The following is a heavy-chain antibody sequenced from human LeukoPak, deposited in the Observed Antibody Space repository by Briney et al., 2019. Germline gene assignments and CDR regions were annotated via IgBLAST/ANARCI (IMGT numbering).Heavy chain of an antibody. CDR1: GYTFTTYG. Sequence: ASVTVSCKASGYTFTTYGIGWVRQAPGQGLEWMGWINPDTGGTNYAQKFQGRVTMTRDTSISTAYMDLSRLRSDDTAVYYCAREGTAMVGVFDYWGQGSLVTVSS. J-gene: IGHJ4*02. V-gene: IGHV1-2*02. CDR2: INPDTGGT. CDR3: AREGTAMVGVFDY. D-gene: IGHD5-18*01.